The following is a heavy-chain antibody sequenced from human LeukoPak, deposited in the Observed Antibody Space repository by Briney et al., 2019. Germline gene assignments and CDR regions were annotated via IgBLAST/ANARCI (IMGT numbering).Heavy chain of an antibody. J-gene: IGHJ5*02. CDR1: GGSISSNY. CDR2: IYYSGST. CDR3: ARSGYFRSGVYNWWFDP. V-gene: IGHV4-59*01. Sequence: KTSETLSLTCTVSGGSISSNYWSWIRQPPGKGLEWIGYIYYSGSTNYNPSLMSRVTISVDTSKNQFFLKMSSVTAADTAVYYCARSGYFRSGVYNWWFDPWGQGTLVTVSS. D-gene: IGHD1-1*01.